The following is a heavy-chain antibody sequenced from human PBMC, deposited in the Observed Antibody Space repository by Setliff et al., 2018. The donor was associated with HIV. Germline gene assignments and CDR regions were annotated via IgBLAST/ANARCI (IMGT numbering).Heavy chain of an antibody. Sequence: ASVKVSCKASGYTFTGYYMHWVRQAPGQGLEWMGWINPNSCGTNYALKFQGRVTMTRDTSISTAYMELGRLRSDDTAVYYCARGQYCGGDCYSVWGQGTLVTVSS. CDR2: INPNSCGT. CDR3: ARGQYCGGDCYSV. CDR1: GYTFTGYY. V-gene: IGHV1-2*02. D-gene: IGHD2-21*02. J-gene: IGHJ4*02.